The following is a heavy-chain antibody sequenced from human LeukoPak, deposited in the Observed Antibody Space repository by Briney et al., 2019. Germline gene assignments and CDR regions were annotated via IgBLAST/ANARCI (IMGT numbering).Heavy chain of an antibody. CDR3: AREEVYGYNWFDY. V-gene: IGHV3-30*04. J-gene: IGHJ4*02. CDR2: ISSDGRDK. Sequence: GGSLRLSCAASALSFSSYTMHWVRQAPGKGLEWVAVISSDGRDKYYVDSVKGRFTISRDNSKNTLHLQMNSLRAEDTAVYYCAREEVYGYNWFDYWGQGTLVTVSS. CDR1: ALSFSSYT. D-gene: IGHD5-24*01.